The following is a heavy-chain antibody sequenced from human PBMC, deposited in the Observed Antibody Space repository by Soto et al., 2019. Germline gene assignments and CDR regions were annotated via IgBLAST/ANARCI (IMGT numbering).Heavy chain of an antibody. CDR3: AKDTPYCSSTSCRIYYYYGMDV. J-gene: IGHJ6*02. CDR1: GFTFSSYG. CDR2: ISYDGSNK. Sequence: GGSLRLSCAASGFTFSSYGMHWVRQAPGKGLEWVAVISYDGSNKYYADSVKGRFTISRDNSKNTLYLQMNSLRAEDTAVYYCAKDTPYCSSTSCRIYYYYGMDVWGQGTTVTVSS. V-gene: IGHV3-30*18. D-gene: IGHD2-2*01.